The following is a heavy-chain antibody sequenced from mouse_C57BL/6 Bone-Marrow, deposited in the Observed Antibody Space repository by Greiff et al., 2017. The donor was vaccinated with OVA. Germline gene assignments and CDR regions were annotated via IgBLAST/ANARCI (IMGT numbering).Heavy chain of an antibody. Sequence: QVQLQQSGAELARPGASVKLSCKASGYTFTSYGISWVKQRTGQGLEWIGEIYPRSGYTYYNEKFKGKATLTADKSSSTAYMELRSLTSEDSAVYFCARGLLRYCYAMDDWGQGTSVTVSS. V-gene: IGHV1-81*01. CDR2: IYPRSGYT. CDR1: GYTFTSYG. D-gene: IGHD1-1*01. CDR3: ARGLLRYCYAMDD. J-gene: IGHJ4*01.